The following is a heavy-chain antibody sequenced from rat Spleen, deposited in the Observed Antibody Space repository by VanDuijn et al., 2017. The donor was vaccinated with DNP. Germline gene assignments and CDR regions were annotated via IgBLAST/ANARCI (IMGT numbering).Heavy chain of an antibody. CDR3: ATYYG. CDR2: ITNSGDNT. V-gene: IGHV5-31*01. CDR1: GFTFSNYW. Sequence: EVRLVESGGDLVHPGRSLTLSCVASGFTFSNYWMTWIRQVPGKGLEWVAYITNSGDNTYYSDSVKGRFTISRDNAENTLNLHMDSLRSEDTATYYCATYYGWGQGVMVTVSS. J-gene: IGHJ2*01. D-gene: IGHD1-6*01.